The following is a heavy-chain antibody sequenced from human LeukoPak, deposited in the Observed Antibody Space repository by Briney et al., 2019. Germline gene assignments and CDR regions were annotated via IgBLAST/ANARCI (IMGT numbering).Heavy chain of an antibody. CDR3: ATVHFGYFTF. J-gene: IGHJ4*02. CDR1: GLTFSDYH. V-gene: IGHV3-11*01. CDR2: ISDNGRTK. D-gene: IGHD3-3*01. Sequence: TGGSLRLSCAASGLTFSDYHMSWIRQAPGKGLEWVSHISDNGRTKYYANSVQGRLTVSRDNAKNSLYLQMNSLRADDTAVYYCATVHFGYFTFWGQGTLVPVSS.